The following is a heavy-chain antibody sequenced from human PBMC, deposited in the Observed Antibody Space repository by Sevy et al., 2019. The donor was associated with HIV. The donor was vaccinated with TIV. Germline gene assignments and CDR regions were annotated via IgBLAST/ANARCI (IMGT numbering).Heavy chain of an antibody. D-gene: IGHD5-12*01. CDR3: ARRDGYTRRAFDM. CDR1: GFSFSRFW. Sequence: GESLKISCAASGFSFSRFWMHWVRQAPGKGLVWVSRINSDETSTSYADSVKGRFTISRDNARHTLFLQMNSLTVEDTAVYYCARRDGYTRRAFDMWGQGTMVTVSS. J-gene: IGHJ3*02. V-gene: IGHV3-74*01. CDR2: INSDETST.